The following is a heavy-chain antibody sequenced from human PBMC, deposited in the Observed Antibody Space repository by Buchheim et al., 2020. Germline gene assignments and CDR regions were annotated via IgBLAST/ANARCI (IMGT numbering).Heavy chain of an antibody. CDR1: GGSVSTGNH. Sequence: QLRLQESGPRLVKPSETLSLTCTVSGGSVSTGNHWGWIRQPPGKGLEWIASIYSSGNTYYNSSLKSRLAISLDTSANRFSLELTSMTAADTAVYYCARLLGFLVDHWGQGTL. CDR3: ARLLGFLVDH. CDR2: IYSSGNT. V-gene: IGHV4-39*01. D-gene: IGHD2/OR15-2a*01. J-gene: IGHJ4*02.